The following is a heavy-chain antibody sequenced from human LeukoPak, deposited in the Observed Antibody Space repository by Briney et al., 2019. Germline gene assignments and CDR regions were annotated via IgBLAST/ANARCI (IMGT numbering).Heavy chain of an antibody. CDR2: ISGYNGDT. D-gene: IGHD3-16*01. J-gene: IGHJ4*02. CDR3: ARNWGAGHPINFDY. Sequence: ASVKVSCKTFGYPFSSCGINWVRQAPGQGLEWMGWISGYNGDTNYAQKFQGRVTMTTDTSTNTAYMDLRRLRSDDTAVYYCARNWGAGHPINFDYWGQGTLITVSS. V-gene: IGHV1-18*01. CDR1: GYPFSSCG.